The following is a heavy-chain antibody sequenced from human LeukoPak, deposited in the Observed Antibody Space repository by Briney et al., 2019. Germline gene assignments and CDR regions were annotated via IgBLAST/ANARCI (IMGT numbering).Heavy chain of an antibody. Sequence: GGSLRLSCAASGFTFGSYGMHWVRQAPGKGLEWVAFIRYDGSNKYYADSVKGRFTISRDNTKNSLYLQLNSLRADDTAVNYCARDRGLAATGSVDCWGQGTLVTVSS. V-gene: IGHV3-30*02. CDR1: GFTFGSYG. CDR3: ARDRGLAATGSVDC. CDR2: IRYDGSNK. D-gene: IGHD6-13*01. J-gene: IGHJ4*02.